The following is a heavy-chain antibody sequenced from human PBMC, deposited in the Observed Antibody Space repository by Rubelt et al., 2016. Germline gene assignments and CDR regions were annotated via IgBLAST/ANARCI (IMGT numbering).Heavy chain of an antibody. CDR1: GGSISSSSYY. V-gene: IGHV4-39*01. Sequence: QVQLQESGPGLVKPSETLSLTCTVSGGSISSSSYYWGWIRQPPGKGLEWIGSIYFSGSTYYNPSLTSRVTISVDTSKNQFSLKLSSVTAADTAVYYCARVRGRPNWFDPWGQGTLVTVSS. J-gene: IGHJ5*02. CDR2: IYFSGST. D-gene: IGHD3-10*01. CDR3: ARVRGRPNWFDP.